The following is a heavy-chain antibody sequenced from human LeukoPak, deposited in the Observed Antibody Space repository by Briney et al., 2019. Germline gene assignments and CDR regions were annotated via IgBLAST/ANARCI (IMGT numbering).Heavy chain of an antibody. J-gene: IGHJ4*02. CDR3: ARTYSGSYCFDY. CDR2: IYHSGST. D-gene: IGHD1-26*01. V-gene: IGHV4-4*02. CDR1: GGSISSSNW. Sequence: SGTLSLTCAVSGGSISSSNWWSWVRQPPGKGLEWIGEIYHSGSTNYNPSLKSRVTISVDTSKNQFSLKLSSVTAADTAVYYCARTYSGSYCFDYWGQGTLVTVSS.